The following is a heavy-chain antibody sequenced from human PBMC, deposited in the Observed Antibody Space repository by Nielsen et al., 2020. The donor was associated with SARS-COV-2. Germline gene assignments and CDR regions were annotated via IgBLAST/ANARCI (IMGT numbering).Heavy chain of an antibody. J-gene: IGHJ4*02. CDR1: GFNFRGYW. CDR2: IKLDGSEK. V-gene: IGHV3-7*01. D-gene: IGHD4/OR15-4a*01. Sequence: GESLKISCVVSGFNFRGYWMTWVRQAPGKGLEWVGNIKLDGSEKYYVDSVKGRFTISRDNARNTLYLQMNSPRVEDTAVYYCARVGSYGDPEYLDYWGQGALVTVSS. CDR3: ARVGSYGDPEYLDY.